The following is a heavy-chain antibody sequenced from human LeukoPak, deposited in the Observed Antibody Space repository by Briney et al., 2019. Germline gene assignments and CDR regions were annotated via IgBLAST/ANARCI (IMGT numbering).Heavy chain of an antibody. CDR2: ISSSSSTI. CDR3: ARDNGDTYYYGSGSSAFDI. J-gene: IGHJ3*02. D-gene: IGHD3-10*01. Sequence: GGSLRLSCAASGFTFSSYSMNWVRQAPGKGLEWVSYISSSSSTIYYADSVKGRFTISRDYAKNSLYLQMNSLRAEDTAVYYCARDNGDTYYYGSGSSAFDIWGQGTMVTVSS. V-gene: IGHV3-48*01. CDR1: GFTFSSYS.